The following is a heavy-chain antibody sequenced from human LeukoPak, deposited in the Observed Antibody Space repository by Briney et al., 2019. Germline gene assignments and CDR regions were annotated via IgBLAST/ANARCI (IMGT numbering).Heavy chain of an antibody. Sequence: SVKVSCKASGGTFSSYAISWVRQAPGQGLEWMGGIIPIFGTANYAQKFQGRVTITTDESTTIAYMELSSLRSEDTAVYYCASSPRIVGRLDYYYYMDVWGKGTTVTVSS. CDR1: GGTFSSYA. CDR2: IIPIFGTA. CDR3: ASSPRIVGRLDYYYYMDV. V-gene: IGHV1-69*05. J-gene: IGHJ6*03. D-gene: IGHD6-6*01.